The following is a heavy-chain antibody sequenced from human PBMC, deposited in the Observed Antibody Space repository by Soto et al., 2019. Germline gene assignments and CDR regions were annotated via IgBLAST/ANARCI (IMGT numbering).Heavy chain of an antibody. V-gene: IGHV3-64D*08. CDR3: VKGIAVAKYYFDY. CDR1: GFTFSSYA. Sequence: PGGSLRLSCSASGFTFSSYAMHWVRQAPGKGLEYVSAISSNGGSTYYADSVKGRFTISRDNSKNTLYLQMSSLRAEDTAVYYCVKGIAVAKYYFDYWGQGTLVTVSS. D-gene: IGHD6-19*01. CDR2: ISSNGGST. J-gene: IGHJ4*02.